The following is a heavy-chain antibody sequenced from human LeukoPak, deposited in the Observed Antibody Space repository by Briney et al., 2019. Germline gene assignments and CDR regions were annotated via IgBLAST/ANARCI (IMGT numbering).Heavy chain of an antibody. V-gene: IGHV3-30*18. Sequence: GRSMRLSCAASGFTFSTYGMHWVRQAPGKGLEWEAVISYDGSNKYYADSVKDRFNISRDNSKNTLYLQMNSLRAEDTAVYYCAKGRFFCSGGSRHSVYFDYWGQGTLVTVSS. J-gene: IGHJ4*02. CDR2: ISYDGSNK. CDR3: AKGRFFCSGGSRHSVYFDY. D-gene: IGHD2-15*01. CDR1: GFTFSTYG.